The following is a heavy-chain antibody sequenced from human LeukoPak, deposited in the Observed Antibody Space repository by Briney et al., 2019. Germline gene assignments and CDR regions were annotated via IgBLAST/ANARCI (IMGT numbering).Heavy chain of an antibody. D-gene: IGHD3-16*01. J-gene: IGHJ4*02. CDR3: ARDSRGGGPDFDY. CDR2: IYYSGTP. V-gene: IGHV4-59*12. Sequence: SETLSLTCTVSGDSMSSSWWAWIRQPPGKGLEWIGYIYYSGTPPSYNPSLKSRVTISIDTSRNQFSLKLSSVTAADTAVYYCARDSRGGGPDFDYWGQGTLVTVSS. CDR1: GDSMSSSW.